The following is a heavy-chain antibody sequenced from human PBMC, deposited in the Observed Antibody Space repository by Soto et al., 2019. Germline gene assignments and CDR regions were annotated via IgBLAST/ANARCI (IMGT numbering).Heavy chain of an antibody. CDR3: ARGNALDV. Sequence: QGQLQQSGPGLVKPSQTLSLTCAISGDSVSSDITSWNWIRQSPSRGLEWLGRTYYRSKWYHDYAASVKSRITINPDTSKNQFSLEFNSMTPEYTAVYYCARGNALDVWGQGTVVAVSS. V-gene: IGHV6-1*01. CDR2: TYYRSKWYH. J-gene: IGHJ3*01. D-gene: IGHD3-10*01. CDR1: GDSVSSDITS.